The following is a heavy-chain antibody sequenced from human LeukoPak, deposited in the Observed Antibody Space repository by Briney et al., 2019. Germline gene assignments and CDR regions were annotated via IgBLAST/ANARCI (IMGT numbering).Heavy chain of an antibody. CDR1: GYTFTGYY. CDR2: INPNSGGT. Sequence: ASVKVSCKASGYTFTGYYMHWVRQAPGQGLEWMGWINPNSGGTNYAQKFQGRVTMTRDTSISTAYMELSRLRSDDTAVYYCARGHDDFCSGYSTYGMDVWGQGTTVTVSS. J-gene: IGHJ6*02. D-gene: IGHD3-3*01. CDR3: ARGHDDFCSGYSTYGMDV. V-gene: IGHV1-2*02.